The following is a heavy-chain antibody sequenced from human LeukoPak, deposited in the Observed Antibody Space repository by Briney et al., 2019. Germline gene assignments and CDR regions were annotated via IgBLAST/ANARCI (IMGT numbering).Heavy chain of an antibody. D-gene: IGHD3-10*01. CDR1: GGSISSYY. J-gene: IGHJ2*01. V-gene: IGHV4-59*08. CDR3: ARRGAYGSGSYSDWYFDL. CDR2: IYYSGST. Sequence: SETLSLTCTVSGGSISSYYWSWIRQPPGKGLEWMGYIYYSGSTNYNPSLKSRVTISVDTSKNQFSLKLSSVTAADTAVYYCARRGAYGSGSYSDWYFDLWGRGTLVTVSS.